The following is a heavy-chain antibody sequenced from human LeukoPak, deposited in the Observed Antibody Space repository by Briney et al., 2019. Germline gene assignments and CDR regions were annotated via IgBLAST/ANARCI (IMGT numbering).Heavy chain of an antibody. J-gene: IGHJ4*02. CDR2: IKYDGSEK. CDR1: GFTLSSYW. V-gene: IGHV3-7*01. D-gene: IGHD6-13*01. Sequence: GGSLRLSCAASGFTLSSYWMSWVRQGPGKGLEWVANIKYDGSEKDYVDYVKGRFTISRDNAKNSLYLQMNSLRAEDTAVYYCARDIAPAGLFFDYWGQGTLVTVSS. CDR3: ARDIAPAGLFFDY.